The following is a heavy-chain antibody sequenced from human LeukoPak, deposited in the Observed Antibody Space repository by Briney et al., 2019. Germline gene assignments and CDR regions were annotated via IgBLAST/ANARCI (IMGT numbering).Heavy chain of an antibody. D-gene: IGHD2-15*01. CDR1: GYTFTSYY. CDR2: INPSGGST. Sequence: ASVKVSCKASGYTFTSYYMHWVRQAPGQGLEWMGIINPSGGSTSYAQKFQGRVTMTRNTSISTAYMELSSLRSEDTAVYYCARARVDCSGGSCYDWFDPWGQGTLVTVSS. V-gene: IGHV1-46*01. J-gene: IGHJ5*02. CDR3: ARARVDCSGGSCYDWFDP.